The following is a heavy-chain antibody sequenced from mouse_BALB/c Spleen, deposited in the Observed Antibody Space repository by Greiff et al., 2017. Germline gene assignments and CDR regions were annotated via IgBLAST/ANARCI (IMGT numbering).Heavy chain of an antibody. J-gene: IGHJ2*01. Sequence: QVQLKQSGAELARPGASVKLSCKASGYTFTSYWMQWVKQRPGQGLEWIGAIYPGDGDTRYTQKFKGKATLTADKSSSTAYMQLSSLASEDSAVYYCARNGNYVGDYWGQGTTLTVSS. CDR2: IYPGDGDT. D-gene: IGHD2-1*01. CDR1: GYTFTSYW. CDR3: ARNGNYVGDY. V-gene: IGHV1-87*01.